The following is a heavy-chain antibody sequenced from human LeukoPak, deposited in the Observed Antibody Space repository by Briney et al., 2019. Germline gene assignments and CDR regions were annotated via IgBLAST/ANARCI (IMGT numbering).Heavy chain of an antibody. V-gene: IGHV1-18*01. J-gene: IGHJ3*02. Sequence: EASVKVSCKASGYTFTSYGISWVRQAPGQGLEWMGWISAYNGNTNYAQKLQGRVTMTTDTSTSTAYMELRSLRSEDTAVYYCARRPSYGDRDAFDIWGQGTMVTVSS. CDR2: ISAYNGNT. CDR3: ARRPSYGDRDAFDI. CDR1: GYTFTSYG. D-gene: IGHD4-17*01.